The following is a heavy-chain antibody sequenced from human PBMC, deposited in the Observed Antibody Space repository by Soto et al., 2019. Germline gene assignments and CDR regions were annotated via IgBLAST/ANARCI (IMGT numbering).Heavy chain of an antibody. D-gene: IGHD6-13*01. CDR1: GFTFSDYH. V-gene: IGHV3-72*01. J-gene: IGHJ4*02. Sequence: EMQLVESGGGLVQPGGSLRLSCAASGFTFSDYHMEWVRQAPGKGLEWIGRARNEARARTTQHAASVRGRFITSIDTSENSLYLQMNSLKTEDTAAYYCVGSLQYWGQGTLVTVSS. CDR2: ARNEARARTT. CDR3: VGSLQY.